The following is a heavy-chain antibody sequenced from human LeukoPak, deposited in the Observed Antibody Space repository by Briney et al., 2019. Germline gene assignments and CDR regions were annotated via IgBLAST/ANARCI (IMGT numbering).Heavy chain of an antibody. D-gene: IGHD3-22*01. V-gene: IGHV1-3*01. Sequence: ASVKVSCKASGYTFTSYAMHWVRQAPGQRLEWMGWINAGNGNTKYSQKFQGRVTITRDTSARTAYMELSSLRSEDTAVYYWARVEDYYDSSGALRYWGEGTLVTVSS. CDR2: INAGNGNT. CDR1: GYTFTSYA. J-gene: IGHJ4*02. CDR3: ARVEDYYDSSGALRY.